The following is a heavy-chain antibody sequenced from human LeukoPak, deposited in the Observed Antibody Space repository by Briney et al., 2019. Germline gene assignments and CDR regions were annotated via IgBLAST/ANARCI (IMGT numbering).Heavy chain of an antibody. D-gene: IGHD3-22*01. Sequence: ASVKVSCKATSYISWVRRAPGQGLEWMGWIGSYAGDTYYAQKFQGRVTVTTDTSSSTAYMELRSLRSDDTAVYYCARDFWNFDDSRGYYRDFDSWGQGTLVTVSS. V-gene: IGHV1-18*01. CDR3: ARDFWNFDDSRGYYRDFDS. CDR1: TSY. CDR2: IGSYAGDT. J-gene: IGHJ5*01.